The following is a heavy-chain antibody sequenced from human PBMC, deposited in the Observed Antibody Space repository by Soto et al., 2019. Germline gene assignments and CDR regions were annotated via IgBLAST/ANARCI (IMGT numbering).Heavy chain of an antibody. CDR3: AHRVLRTVFGLVTTTAIYFDF. V-gene: IGHV2-5*02. D-gene: IGHD3-3*01. J-gene: IGHJ4*02. CDR1: GFSLTTSGVG. Sequence: QITLNESGPTQVKPRQTLTLTCTFSGFSLTTSGVGVGWIRQSPGKAPEWLALIYWDDDKRYSPSLKSRLTIPKDTSKHQVVRTMADLDPADTATYYCAHRVLRTVFGLVTTTAIYFDFWGQGTPVAVSS. CDR2: IYWDDDK.